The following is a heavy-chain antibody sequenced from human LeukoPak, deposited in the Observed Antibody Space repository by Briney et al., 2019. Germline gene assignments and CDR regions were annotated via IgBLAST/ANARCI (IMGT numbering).Heavy chain of an antibody. D-gene: IGHD3-22*01. J-gene: IGHJ4*02. Sequence: SQTLSLTCTVSGGSISSGSYYWSWIRQPAGKGLEWIGRIYTSGSTNYNPSLKSRVTMSVDTSKNQFSLKLSSVTAADTAVYYCARDPGGSGYYDWGQGTLVTVSS. CDR3: ARDPGGSGYYD. CDR2: IYTSGST. CDR1: GGSISSGSYY. V-gene: IGHV4-61*02.